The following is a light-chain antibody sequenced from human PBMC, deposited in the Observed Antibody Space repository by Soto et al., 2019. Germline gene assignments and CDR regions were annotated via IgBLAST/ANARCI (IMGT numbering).Light chain of an antibody. V-gene: IGKV1-12*01. CDR3: QRTNSFPWT. Sequence: DIQMTQSPSSVSASVGDRVTITCRASQGINGWLAWYQQKSGKDPKLLIYAASTLQSGVPSRFSGSESGTDFTLTITSLQPEYFATYYCQRTNSFPWTFGQGTRVEIK. CDR2: AAS. J-gene: IGKJ1*01. CDR1: QGINGW.